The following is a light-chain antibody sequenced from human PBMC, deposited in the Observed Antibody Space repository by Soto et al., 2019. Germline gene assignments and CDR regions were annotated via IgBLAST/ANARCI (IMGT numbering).Light chain of an antibody. V-gene: IGKV1-9*01. Sequence: IHLTHSPSFLSASLGDRVAMAFRASQGISNFLAWYQQKAGKAPKLLIYAASTLQSGVPSRFSGSGSGTEFTLTITSVQPEDFATYYCQQLNYYPLTFGGGTKVDIK. J-gene: IGKJ4*01. CDR2: AAS. CDR1: QGISNF. CDR3: QQLNYYPLT.